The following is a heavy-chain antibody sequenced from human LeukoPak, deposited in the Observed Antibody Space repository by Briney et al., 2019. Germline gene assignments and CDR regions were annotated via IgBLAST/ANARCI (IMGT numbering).Heavy chain of an antibody. D-gene: IGHD6-19*01. CDR2: INHSGST. V-gene: IGHV4-39*07. CDR3: ARGGGGWYIDY. CDR1: GGSISSSSYY. Sequence: PSETLSLTCTVSGGSISSSSYYWGWIRQPPGKGLEWIGEINHSGSTNYNPSLKSRVTISVDTSKNQFSLKLSSVTAADTAVYYCARGGGGWYIDYWGQGALVTVSS. J-gene: IGHJ4*02.